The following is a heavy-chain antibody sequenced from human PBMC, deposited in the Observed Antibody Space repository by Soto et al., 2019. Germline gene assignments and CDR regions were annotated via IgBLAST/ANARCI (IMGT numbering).Heavy chain of an antibody. CDR2: INHSGST. Sequence: SETLSLTCAVYGGSFSGYYWSWIRQPPGKGLEWIGEINHSGSTNYNPSLKSRVTISVDTSKNQFSLKLSSVTAADTAVYYCARRRLRYFVGTDYWGQGTLVTVSS. D-gene: IGHD3-9*01. CDR1: GGSFSGYY. V-gene: IGHV4-34*01. CDR3: ARRRLRYFVGTDY. J-gene: IGHJ4*02.